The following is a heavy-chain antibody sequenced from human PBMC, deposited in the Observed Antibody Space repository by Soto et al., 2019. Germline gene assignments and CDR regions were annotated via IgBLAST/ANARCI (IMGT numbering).Heavy chain of an antibody. J-gene: IGHJ4*02. D-gene: IGHD2-15*01. CDR1: GVSIFSHSYY. CDR3: ARRYAPRYSSGNNHFDL. V-gene: IGHV4-39*01. Sequence: SETLSLTCTVSGVSIFSHSYYWGWIRQAPGKGLGWIATINHSGSTYHNPSLKSRVTMSVDTSKNQFSLNLSSVTAADTAVYYCARRYAPRYSSGNNHFDLWGQGTLVT. CDR2: INHSGST.